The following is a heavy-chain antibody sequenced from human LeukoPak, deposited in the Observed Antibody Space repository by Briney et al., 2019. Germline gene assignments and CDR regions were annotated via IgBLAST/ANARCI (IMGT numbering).Heavy chain of an antibody. J-gene: IGHJ4*02. Sequence: SETLSLTCTVSGGSISSYYWSWIRQPPGKGLEWIGYIYYSGSTNYNPSLKSRVTISVDTSKNQFSLKLSSVTAADAAVCYCARGPDILTGYYFYFDYWGQGTLVTVSS. D-gene: IGHD3-9*01. CDR2: IYYSGST. CDR1: GGSISSYY. V-gene: IGHV4-59*01. CDR3: ARGPDILTGYYFYFDY.